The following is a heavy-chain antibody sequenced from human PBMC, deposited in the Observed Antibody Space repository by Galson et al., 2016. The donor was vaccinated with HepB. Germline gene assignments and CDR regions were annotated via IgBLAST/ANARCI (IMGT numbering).Heavy chain of an antibody. D-gene: IGHD4-23*01. J-gene: IGHJ4*02. CDR2: IIPMSGTA. CDR3: ARPPYGGNDY. CDR1: GVTFSSDG. V-gene: IGHV1-69*13. Sequence: SVKVSCKASGVTFSSDGITWVRQAPGQGLEWMGGIIPMSGTANYALKFQGRVTITADESTTTAYMELSRLRSDDTAVYYCARPPYGGNDYWGQGTLVTVSS.